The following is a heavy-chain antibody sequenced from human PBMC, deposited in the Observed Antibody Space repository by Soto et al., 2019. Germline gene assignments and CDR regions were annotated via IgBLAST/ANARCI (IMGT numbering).Heavy chain of an antibody. CDR2: INAGNGNA. Sequence: ASVKVSCKASGYTFTSYAMNWVRQAPGQRLEWMGWINAGNGNAKYAQKFQGRVTITTDKSASTAYMELSSLRSEDTAVYYCARHAGYSSSWPFDYWGQGTLVTVSS. CDR1: GYTFTSYA. CDR3: ARHAGYSSSWPFDY. D-gene: IGHD6-13*01. J-gene: IGHJ4*02. V-gene: IGHV1-3*01.